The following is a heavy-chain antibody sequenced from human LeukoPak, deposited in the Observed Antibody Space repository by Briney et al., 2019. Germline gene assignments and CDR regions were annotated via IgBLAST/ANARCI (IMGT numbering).Heavy chain of an antibody. V-gene: IGHV3-66*01. J-gene: IGHJ4*02. CDR1: GFTVSSNY. CDR3: ARTIPAYYDSSGYYPPTYFDY. CDR2: IYSGGST. D-gene: IGHD3-22*01. Sequence: GGSLRLSCAASGFTVSSNYMSWVRQAPGKGLEWVSVIYSGGSTYYADSVKGRFTISRDNSKNTLNLQMNSLRAEDTAVYYCARTIPAYYDSSGYYPPTYFDYWGQGTLVTVSS.